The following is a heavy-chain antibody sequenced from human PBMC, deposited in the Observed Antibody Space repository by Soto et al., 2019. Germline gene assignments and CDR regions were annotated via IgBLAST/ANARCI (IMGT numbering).Heavy chain of an antibody. D-gene: IGHD7-27*01. J-gene: IGHJ2*01. CDR3: ARTLGNWYFDL. Sequence: QLVESGGGLIQTGGLMRLSCIGSEYSFSSFEMNWVRQAPGKGLEWVSYMSTSGADIKYADSVKGRFTVSRDNSKNSLFLQMDSLRADDTAIYYCARTLGNWYFDLWGRGTLVTVSS. V-gene: IGHV3-48*03. CDR2: MSTSGADI. CDR1: EYSFSSFE.